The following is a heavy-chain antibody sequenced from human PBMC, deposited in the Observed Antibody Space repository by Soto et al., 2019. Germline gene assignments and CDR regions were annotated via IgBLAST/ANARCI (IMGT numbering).Heavy chain of an antibody. Sequence: QVQLVQSGPEVKKPGASVKVSCKASGYPFTTYDFNWVRQAPGHGLEWMGWLNPKSGLTGSAQKFQGRVTMTRDSSISTVYMELSSLRSEDTAVYYCARVAGSPDYWGQGTLVTVSS. J-gene: IGHJ4*02. D-gene: IGHD1-26*01. CDR3: ARVAGSPDY. V-gene: IGHV1-8*01. CDR1: GYPFTTYD. CDR2: LNPKSGLT.